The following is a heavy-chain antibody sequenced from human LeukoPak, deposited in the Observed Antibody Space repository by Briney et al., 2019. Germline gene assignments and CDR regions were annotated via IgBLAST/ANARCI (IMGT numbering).Heavy chain of an antibody. D-gene: IGHD1-1*01. V-gene: IGHV3-23*01. J-gene: IGHJ4*02. Sequence: GGSLRLSCAASGFTFSNYAMSWVRQAPGKGLEWVSGISGNGGNTYYADSVKGRFTISRDNSKNSLFVQMNSLRAEDTAVYFCAKSRSGSANWALQIFDNWGQGTLVTASS. CDR3: AKSRSGSANWALQIFDN. CDR1: GFTFSNYA. CDR2: ISGNGGNT.